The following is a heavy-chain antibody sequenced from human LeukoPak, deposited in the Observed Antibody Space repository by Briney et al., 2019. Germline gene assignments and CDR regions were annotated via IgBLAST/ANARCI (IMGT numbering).Heavy chain of an antibody. V-gene: IGHV1-2*06. J-gene: IGHJ4*02. CDR2: INPSSGDT. Sequence: ASAKVSCKASGYTFTAYYMHWVRQAPGQGLEWMGRINPSSGDTNYAQKFQGRVTITRDTSISTAYMELSRLRSDDTAVYYCARDKGRDGYTAFDYWGQGTLVTVSS. D-gene: IGHD5-24*01. CDR3: ARDKGRDGYTAFDY. CDR1: GYTFTAYY.